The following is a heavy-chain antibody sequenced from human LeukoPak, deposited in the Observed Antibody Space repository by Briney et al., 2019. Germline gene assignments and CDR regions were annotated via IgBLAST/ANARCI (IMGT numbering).Heavy chain of an antibody. CDR1: GFTFSSYA. D-gene: IGHD4-17*01. J-gene: IGHJ4*02. CDR3: ARVGPIDYGDYPYYFDY. CDR2: ISYDGSNK. Sequence: PGRSLRLSCAASGFTFSSYAMHWVRQAPGKGLEWVAVISYDGSNKYYADSVKGRFTISRDNSKNTLYLQMNSLRAEDTAVYYWARVGPIDYGDYPYYFDYWGQGPLVPVPS. V-gene: IGHV3-30-3*01.